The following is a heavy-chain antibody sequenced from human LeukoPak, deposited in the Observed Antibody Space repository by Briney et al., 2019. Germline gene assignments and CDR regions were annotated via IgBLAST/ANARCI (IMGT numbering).Heavy chain of an antibody. J-gene: IGHJ5*02. CDR2: ISSNGGST. CDR3: VKDLWYIVATRRVDWFDP. Sequence: PGGSLRLSCSASGFTFSSYAMHWVRQAPGKGLEYVSAISSNGGSTYYADSVKGRFTISGDNSKNTVYLQMSSLRAEDTAVYYCVKDLWYIVATRRVDWFDPWGQGTLVTVSS. V-gene: IGHV3-64D*06. CDR1: GFTFSSYA. D-gene: IGHD5-12*01.